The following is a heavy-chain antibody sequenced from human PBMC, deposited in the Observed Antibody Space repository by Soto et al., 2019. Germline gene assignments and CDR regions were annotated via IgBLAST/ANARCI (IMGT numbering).Heavy chain of an antibody. CDR1: GGSISYYY. CDR2: IYYSGST. J-gene: IGHJ4*02. CDR3: AKYSGGYRDLHY. D-gene: IGHD2-21*01. Sequence: PSGTLSLTCTISGGSISYYYWNWIRQPPGKGLEWLGYIYYSGSTNYNPSLKSRVTMSVDTSKNQFSLELTSVTAADTAVYYCAKYSGGYRDLHYWGQGPSSPPPQ. V-gene: IGHV4-59*01.